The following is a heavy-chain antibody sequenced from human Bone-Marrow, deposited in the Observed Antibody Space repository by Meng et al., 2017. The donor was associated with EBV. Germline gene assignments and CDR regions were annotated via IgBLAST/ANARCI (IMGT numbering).Heavy chain of an antibody. CDR2: IYHSGST. J-gene: IGHJ4*02. V-gene: IGHV4-30-2*01. CDR3: ARVVARSYFDY. CDR1: GGSISSGGYS. Sequence: QRPESVSGLVKPSQTLSLTCAVSGGSISSGGYSWSWIRQPPGKGLEWIGYIYHSGSTYYNPSLKSRVTISVDRSKNQFSLKLSSVTAADTAVYYCARVVARSYFDYWGQGTLVTVSS.